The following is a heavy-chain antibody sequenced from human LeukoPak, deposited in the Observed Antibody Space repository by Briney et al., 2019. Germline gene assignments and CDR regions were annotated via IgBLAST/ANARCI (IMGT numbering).Heavy chain of an antibody. Sequence: GGSLRLSCAASGFTFSSYAMHWVRQAPGKGLEYVSAISSNGGSTYYANSVKGRFTISRDNSKNTLYLQMGSLRAEDRAVYYCAKTIRGVGYYMDVWGKGTTVTVSS. D-gene: IGHD3-10*01. CDR3: AKTIRGVGYYMDV. CDR2: ISSNGGST. J-gene: IGHJ6*03. V-gene: IGHV3-64*01. CDR1: GFTFSSYA.